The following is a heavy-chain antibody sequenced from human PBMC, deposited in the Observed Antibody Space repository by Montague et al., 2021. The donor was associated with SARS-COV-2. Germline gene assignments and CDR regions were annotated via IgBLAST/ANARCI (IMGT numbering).Heavy chain of an antibody. V-gene: IGHV4-39*01. CDR1: DDSISSSSYY. D-gene: IGHD3-3*01. J-gene: IGHJ4*02. Sequence: SETLSLTCTVSDDSISSSSYYWARLRQPPGKGLEWIGSIYYSGSTYYNPSLKSRVTISVDTSKKQFSLNLSSVTAADTAVFYCVRGRSGYFNPLDYWGQGTLVTVSS. CDR2: IYYSGST. CDR3: VRGRSGYFNPLDY.